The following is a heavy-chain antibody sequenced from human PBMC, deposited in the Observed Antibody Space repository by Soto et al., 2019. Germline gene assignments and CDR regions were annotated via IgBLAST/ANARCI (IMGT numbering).Heavy chain of an antibody. V-gene: IGHV1-18*01. D-gene: IGHD3-16*01. J-gene: IGHJ6*02. CDR2: INTYNGNT. CDR1: GYSFTRYG. Sequence: QVQLVQSRAEVKNPGASVKVSCKASGYSFTRYGIAWARQAPGQGLEWMGWINTYNGNTNYAQNLQGRVTLTTDTSTSTAYMELTILRSNDTAIYYCAMVDVYVTPSPQDVWGQGTTVTVSS. CDR3: AMVDVYVTPSPQDV.